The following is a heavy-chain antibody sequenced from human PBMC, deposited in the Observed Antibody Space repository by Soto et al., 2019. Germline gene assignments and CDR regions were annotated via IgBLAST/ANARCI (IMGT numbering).Heavy chain of an antibody. D-gene: IGHD3-22*01. CDR2: IYYSGST. V-gene: IGHV4-30-4*01. J-gene: IGHJ5*02. Sequence: SETLSLTCTVSGGSISSGDYYWSWIRQPPGKGLEWIGYIYYSGSTYYNPSLKSRVTISVDTSKNQFSLKLSSVTAADTAVYYCAGEYYYDSSVHWFDPWGQGTLVTVSS. CDR1: GGSISSGDYY. CDR3: AGEYYYDSSVHWFDP.